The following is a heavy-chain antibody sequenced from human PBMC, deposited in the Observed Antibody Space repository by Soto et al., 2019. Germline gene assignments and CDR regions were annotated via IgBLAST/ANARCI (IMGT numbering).Heavy chain of an antibody. CDR2: ISYDGSNK. CDR1: GFTFSSYA. CDR3: ASAGTPGIAVAGTDY. J-gene: IGHJ4*02. Sequence: QVQLVESGGGVVQPGRSLRLSCAASGFTFSSYAMHWVRQAPGKGLEWVAVISYDGSNKYYADSVKGRFTISRDNSKNTLYLQMNSLRAEDTAVYYCASAGTPGIAVAGTDYWGQGTLVTVSS. V-gene: IGHV3-30-3*01. D-gene: IGHD6-19*01.